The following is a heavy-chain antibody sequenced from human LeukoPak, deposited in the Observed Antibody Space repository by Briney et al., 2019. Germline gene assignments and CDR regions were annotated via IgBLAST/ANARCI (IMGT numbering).Heavy chain of an antibody. V-gene: IGHV1-18*01. CDR1: GYTFTSYG. J-gene: IGHJ4*02. D-gene: IGHD4-23*01. CDR2: ISAYNGNT. CDR3: ARSGPAVVSLYYFDY. Sequence: ASVKVSCKASGYTFTSYGISWVRQAPGQGLEWMGWISAYNGNTNYAQKLQGRVTMTTDTFTSTAYMELRSLRSDDTAVYYCARSGPAVVSLYYFDYWGQGTLVTVSS.